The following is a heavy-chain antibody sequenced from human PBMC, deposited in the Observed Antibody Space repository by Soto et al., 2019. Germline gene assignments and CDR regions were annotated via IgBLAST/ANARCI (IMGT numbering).Heavy chain of an antibody. CDR1: GYSFTSYW. CDR2: IYPGDSDT. CDR3: ARLYFGFWSGYLRYFDY. J-gene: IGHJ4*02. V-gene: IGHV5-51*01. Sequence: PGESLKISCKGSGYSFTSYWIGWVRQVPGKGLQWMGIIYPGDSDTRYSPSFQGQVTISADKSISTAYLQWSSLKASDTAMYYCARLYFGFWSGYLRYFDYWGQGTLVTVS. D-gene: IGHD3-3*01.